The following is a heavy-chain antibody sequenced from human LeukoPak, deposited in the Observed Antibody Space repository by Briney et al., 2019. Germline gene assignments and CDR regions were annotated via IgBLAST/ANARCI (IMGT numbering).Heavy chain of an antibody. J-gene: IGHJ6*03. Sequence: ASVKVSCKTSGYTFTSYGISWVRQAPGQGLEWMGWISGYNGNTVYAQKLQGRVTMTTDTSTSTAYMELGSLRSDDTAMYYCARDRYDYLYYMDVWGKGTAVTVSS. V-gene: IGHV1-18*01. CDR2: ISGYNGNT. CDR1: GYTFTSYG. D-gene: IGHD3-16*01. CDR3: ARDRYDYLYYMDV.